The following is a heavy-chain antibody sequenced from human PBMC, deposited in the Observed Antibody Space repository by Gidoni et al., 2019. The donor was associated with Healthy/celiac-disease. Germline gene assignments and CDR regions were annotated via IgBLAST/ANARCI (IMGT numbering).Heavy chain of an antibody. J-gene: IGHJ4*02. CDR3: AKYSSSWYGPTAD. CDR2: ISGSGGRK. D-gene: IGHD6-13*01. CDR1: GFTFSSYA. V-gene: IGHV3-23*01. Sequence: EVQLLESGGGLVQPGGSLRLSCAASGFTFSSYAMSWVRQAPGKGLEWVSAISGSGGRKYYADSVKGRFTISRDNSKNPLYLQMNSLRAEDTAVYYCAKYSSSWYGPTADWGQGTLVTVSA.